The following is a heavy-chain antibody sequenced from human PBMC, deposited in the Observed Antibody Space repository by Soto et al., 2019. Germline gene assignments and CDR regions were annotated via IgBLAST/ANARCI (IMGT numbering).Heavy chain of an antibody. CDR3: ARVMGSGTVGVFDY. CDR1: GFSLCSSGVG. V-gene: IGHV2-5*02. J-gene: IGHJ4*02. D-gene: IGHD6-13*01. CDR2: IYWDNYK. Sequence: QITLKESGPTLVKPTQTLTLTCTLSGFSLCSSGVGVGWIRQPPGKALEWLALIYWDNYKQYIPSVQNRFTITKDTSKYQVVLTMTKIEPVDTGTYYCARVMGSGTVGVFDYWGQGTLVTVSS.